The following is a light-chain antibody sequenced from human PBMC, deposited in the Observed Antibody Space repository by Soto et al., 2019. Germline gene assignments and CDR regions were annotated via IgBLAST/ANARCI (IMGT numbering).Light chain of an antibody. CDR1: QNININ. CDR3: QQYKDWPPLT. J-gene: IGKJ4*01. CDR2: GAS. V-gene: IGKV3D-15*01. Sequence: ETVMTQSPLTLSVSPGERATLSCRASQNININLAWYQQRPGQAPRVLIYGASSRASGIPDRFSGSGSGTDFTLTINRLEPDDFAFYYCQQYKDWPPLTFGGGTRVEIK.